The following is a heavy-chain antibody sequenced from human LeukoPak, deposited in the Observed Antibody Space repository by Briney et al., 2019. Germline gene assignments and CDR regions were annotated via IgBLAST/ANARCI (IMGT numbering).Heavy chain of an antibody. CDR3: AHRAASGSSRPNTFNI. D-gene: IGHD3-10*01. J-gene: IGHJ3*02. CDR2: IYWNDDK. CDR1: GFSPCNREEG. Sequence: GHTLFNSKEPLAGTCTRSGFSPCNREEGVGWIRQPPGKALEWLALIYWNDDKRYSPSLKSRLTITKDTSKTPVALTMTNMDPVDTATYYCAHRAASGSSRPNTFNIWGQGTLVTVSS. V-gene: IGHV2-5*01.